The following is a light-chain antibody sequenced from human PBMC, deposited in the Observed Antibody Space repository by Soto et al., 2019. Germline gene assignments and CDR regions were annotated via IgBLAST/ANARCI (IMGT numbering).Light chain of an antibody. V-gene: IGKV3-20*01. Sequence: EIVLTQSPVTLSLSPGERATLSCRASQRVSSSYLAWYQQKPGQAPRLLICGASSRATGIPDRFSGSGSGTDFTLTISRLEPEDFAVHYCQQYGSSPGTFGQATRLEIK. CDR3: QQYGSSPGT. CDR1: QRVSSSY. J-gene: IGKJ5*01. CDR2: GAS.